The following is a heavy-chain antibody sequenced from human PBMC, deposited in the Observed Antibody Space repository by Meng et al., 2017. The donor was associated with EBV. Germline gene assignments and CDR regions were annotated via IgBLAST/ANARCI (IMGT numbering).Heavy chain of an antibody. CDR2: TNEDGGIT. CDR3: SRDLAGPFDD. CDR1: GFTFSRFW. J-gene: IGHJ4*02. Sequence: EVQLVESGGGPVRPGGSLRLSCAVSGFTFSRFWMHWVRQVSGKGLVWVARTNEDGGITNYADSVKGRFIISRDNTRNTLYLQMNSLRDEDTAVYFCSRDLAGPFDDWGQGTLVTVSS. V-gene: IGHV3-74*01.